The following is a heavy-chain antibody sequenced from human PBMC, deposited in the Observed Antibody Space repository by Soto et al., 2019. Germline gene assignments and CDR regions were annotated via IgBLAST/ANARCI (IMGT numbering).Heavy chain of an antibody. CDR1: GFTFSSYW. CDR2: INSDGSST. CDR3: AMTAAGTRYFQH. D-gene: IGHD6-13*01. V-gene: IGHV3-74*01. J-gene: IGHJ1*01. Sequence: HPGGSLRLSCAASGFTFSSYWMHWVRQAPGKGLVWVSRINSDGSSTSYADSVKGRFTISRDNAKNTLYLQMNSLRAEDTAVYYYAMTAAGTRYFQHWGQGTLVTAPQ.